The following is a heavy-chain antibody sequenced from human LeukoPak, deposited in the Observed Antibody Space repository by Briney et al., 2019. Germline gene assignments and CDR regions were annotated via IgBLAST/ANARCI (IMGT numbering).Heavy chain of an antibody. CDR3: AREDDSYYGMDV. V-gene: IGHV1-69*04. CDR1: GGTFSSYA. Sequence: GSSVKVSCKASGGTFSSYAISWVRQAPGQGLEWMGGIIPILGIANYAQKFQGRVTITAGKSTSTAYMELSSLRSEDTAVYYCAREDDSYYGMDVWGQGTTVTVSS. J-gene: IGHJ6*02. CDR2: IIPILGIA.